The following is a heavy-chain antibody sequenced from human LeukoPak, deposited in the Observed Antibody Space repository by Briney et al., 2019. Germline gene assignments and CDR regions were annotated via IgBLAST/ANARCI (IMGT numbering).Heavy chain of an antibody. CDR2: ISGSGGST. D-gene: IGHD5-24*01. V-gene: IGHV3-23*01. J-gene: IGHJ4*02. CDR1: GYTFSSYG. CDR3: ARVRWQYEAFDY. Sequence: GGSLRLSCAAWGYTFSSYGMSWVRQAPGKGLEWVSGISGSGGSTYYADSVKGRFTISRDNSKNTLYLQMNSLRAEDTAVYYCARVRWQYEAFDYWGQGTLVTVSS.